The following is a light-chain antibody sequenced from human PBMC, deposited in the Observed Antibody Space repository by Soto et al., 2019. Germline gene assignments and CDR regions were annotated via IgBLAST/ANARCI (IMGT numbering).Light chain of an antibody. J-gene: IGKJ1*01. CDR3: QQYGGSPQT. CDR2: GTS. V-gene: IGKV3-20*01. Sequence: EIVLTQSPGTLSLPPGERATLSCRASQSVTSNYLAWYQQKPGQAPRLLIYGTSSRATGIPDRFSGSGSGTDFTLTISRLEPEDFALYYCQQYGGSPQTFGQGTKVDIK. CDR1: QSVTSNY.